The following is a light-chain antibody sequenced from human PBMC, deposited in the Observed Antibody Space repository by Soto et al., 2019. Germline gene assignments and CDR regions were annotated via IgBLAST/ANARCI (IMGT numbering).Light chain of an antibody. CDR3: HQRQSWPRT. Sequence: EIVMTQSPATLSLSPGDRVTLSCRASQNINTRLAWYQHIPGQAPRLLIYHTSIRAAGIPARFSASGTETDFTLTISDVQPEDFAVYYCHQRQSWPRTFGQGTKVDIK. J-gene: IGKJ1*01. V-gene: IGKV3-11*01. CDR1: QNINTR. CDR2: HTS.